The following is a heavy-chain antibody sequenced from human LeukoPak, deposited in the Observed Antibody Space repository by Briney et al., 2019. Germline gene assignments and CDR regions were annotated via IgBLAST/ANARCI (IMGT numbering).Heavy chain of an antibody. Sequence: SETLSLTCTLSGLSISSYYRRWIRQPPGKGLEWIGYIYNSGSTNYNPSLKSRVTISLDTSKNQFSLKLSSVTAADTAVYYCARGVVAAAGRTFDFWGQGTLVTVSS. V-gene: IGHV4-59*01. J-gene: IGHJ4*02. CDR2: IYNSGST. D-gene: IGHD6-13*01. CDR1: GLSISSYY. CDR3: ARGVVAAAGRTFDF.